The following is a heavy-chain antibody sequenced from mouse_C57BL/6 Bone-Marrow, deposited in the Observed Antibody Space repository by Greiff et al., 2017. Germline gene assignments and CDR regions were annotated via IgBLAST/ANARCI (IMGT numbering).Heavy chain of an antibody. J-gene: IGHJ2*01. CDR3: ATANFDY. CDR1: GFSLTSYG. CDR2: IWSGGNT. Sequence: QVQLQQSGPGLVQPSQSLSITCTVSGFSLTSYGVHWVRQSPGKGLEWLGVIWSGGNTDYNAAFISRLSISKDNSKSQVFFKMNSLQADDTAIYYCATANFDYWGQGTTLTVSS. V-gene: IGHV2-2*01.